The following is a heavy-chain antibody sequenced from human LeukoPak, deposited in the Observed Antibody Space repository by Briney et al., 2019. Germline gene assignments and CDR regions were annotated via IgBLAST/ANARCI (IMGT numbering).Heavy chain of an antibody. CDR2: IHTSGST. V-gene: IGHV4-61*02. J-gene: IGHJ4*02. CDR1: GGSISSGSNY. CDR3: ARDPSGSYSSEAWFDY. Sequence: SQTLSLTCTVSGGSISSGSNYWSWIRQPAGKGLEWVGRIHTSGSTNYNPSLKSRVTISVDTSKNQFSLKLSSVTAADTAAYYCARDPSGSYSSEAWFDYWGQGTLVTVSS. D-gene: IGHD1-26*01.